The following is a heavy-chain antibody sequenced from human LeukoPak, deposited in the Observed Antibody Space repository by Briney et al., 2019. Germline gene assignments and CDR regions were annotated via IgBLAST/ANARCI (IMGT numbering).Heavy chain of an antibody. V-gene: IGHV3-7*01. CDR1: GFTFTTYY. Sequence: GGSLRLSCAASGFTFTTYYMSWVRQAPGKGLEWVANINQDGSGKYYVDFVKGRFTISRDNAKKSLYLQMNSLRVEDTAVYYCVRDWDHFDFDSWGQGTLVTVSS. CDR3: VRDWDHFDFDS. CDR2: INQDGSGK. J-gene: IGHJ5*01. D-gene: IGHD3-9*01.